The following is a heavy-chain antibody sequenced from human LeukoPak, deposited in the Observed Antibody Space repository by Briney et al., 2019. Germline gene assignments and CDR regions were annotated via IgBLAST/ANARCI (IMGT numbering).Heavy chain of an antibody. D-gene: IGHD6-19*01. J-gene: IGHJ3*02. V-gene: IGHV3-23*01. CDR1: GFTFSSYA. Sequence: GGSLRLSCAAPGFTFSSYAMSWVRQAPGKGLEWVSDISGSGGSTYYADSVKGRFTISRDNSKNTLYLQMNSLRAEDTAVYYCAKDRGQWLVLSAFDIWGQGTMVTVSS. CDR3: AKDRGQWLVLSAFDI. CDR2: ISGSGGST.